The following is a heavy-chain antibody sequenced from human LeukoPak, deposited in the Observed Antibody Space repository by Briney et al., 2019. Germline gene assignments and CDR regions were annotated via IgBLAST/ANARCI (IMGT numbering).Heavy chain of an antibody. CDR2: IWYDGSKR. Sequence: PGRSLRLSCTASGYTFSNHGLHWVRQAPGKGLEWVALIWYDGSKRYYADSVQGRFTISRDDSKNTLFLQMNSLRAEDTAVYYCARDEGQQLVLYFDYWGQGTLVTVSS. V-gene: IGHV3-33*01. CDR3: ARDEGQQLVLYFDY. J-gene: IGHJ4*02. CDR1: GYTFSNHG. D-gene: IGHD6-13*01.